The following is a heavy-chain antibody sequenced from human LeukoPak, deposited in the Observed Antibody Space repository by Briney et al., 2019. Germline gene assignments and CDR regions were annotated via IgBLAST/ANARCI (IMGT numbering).Heavy chain of an antibody. CDR1: GYTFTGYY. CDR2: INPNSGGT. V-gene: IGHV1-2*02. D-gene: IGHD1-26*01. CDR3: ARDPWELFPLYYFDY. Sequence: ASVKVSCKASGYTFTGYYMHWVRQAPGQGLEWMGWINPNSGGTNYAQKFQGRVTMTRDTSISTAYMELSRLRSDDTAVYYCARDPWELFPLYYFDYWGQGTLVTVSS. J-gene: IGHJ4*02.